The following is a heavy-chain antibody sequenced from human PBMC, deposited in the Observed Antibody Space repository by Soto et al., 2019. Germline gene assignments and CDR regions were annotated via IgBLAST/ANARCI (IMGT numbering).Heavy chain of an antibody. J-gene: IGHJ5*02. CDR1: GFTFSSYS. D-gene: IGHD3-3*01. CDR2: ISSSSSYI. CDR3: ARDMDYDFWSGYYGWFDP. V-gene: IGHV3-21*01. Sequence: PGGSLRLSCAASGFTFSSYSMNWVRQAPGKGLEWVSSISSSSSYIYYADSVKGRFTISRDNAKNSLYLQMNGLRAEDTAVYYCARDMDYDFWSGYYGWFDPWGQGTLVTVSS.